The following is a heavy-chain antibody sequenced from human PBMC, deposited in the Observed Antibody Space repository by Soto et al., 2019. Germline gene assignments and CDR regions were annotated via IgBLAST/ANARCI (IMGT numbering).Heavy chain of an antibody. CDR2: IIPMSGAT. D-gene: IGHD1-26*01. Sequence: QVQLVQSGAEVKKPGSSVKVSCKASGGTFSSYALSWVRQAPGQGLEWMGGIIPMSGATNYAQKFQGRVTLTADESTNQAYLELTSLRSEDTAVYYCARGGPENDSWGQGTLVTVSS. V-gene: IGHV1-69*12. CDR3: ARGGPENDS. CDR1: GGTFSSYA. J-gene: IGHJ5*01.